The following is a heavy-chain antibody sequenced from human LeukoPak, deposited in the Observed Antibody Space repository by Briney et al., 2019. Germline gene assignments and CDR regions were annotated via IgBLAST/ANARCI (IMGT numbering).Heavy chain of an antibody. D-gene: IGHD1-26*01. CDR1: GFTFSSYA. J-gene: IGHJ4*02. V-gene: IGHV3-64D*06. Sequence: GGSLRLSCSASGFTFSSYAMHWVRQAPGEGLEYISGVTSDGGTTYHADSVKGRFTISRDNSKNTLYLQMSSLRVEDTAVYYCVKVSPTVGATSFDYWGQGTLVTVSS. CDR2: VTSDGGTT. CDR3: VKVSPTVGATSFDY.